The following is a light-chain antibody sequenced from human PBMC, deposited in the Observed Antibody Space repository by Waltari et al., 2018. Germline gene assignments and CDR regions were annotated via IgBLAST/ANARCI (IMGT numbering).Light chain of an antibody. CDR1: KLEKKY. Sequence: SYELTQPPSVSVSPGQTASITCSGDKLEKKYVCWYQQKPGQSPVAVIYQDTRRPPGIPERFSGTNSRTTATLTIGGTQTTDEADYYWQAWDSSAGVFGTGTKVTVL. J-gene: IGLJ1*01. V-gene: IGLV3-1*01. CDR2: QDT. CDR3: QAWDSSAGV.